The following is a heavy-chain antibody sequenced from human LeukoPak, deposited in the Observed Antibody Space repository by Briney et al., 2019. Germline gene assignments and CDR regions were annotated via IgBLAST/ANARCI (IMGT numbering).Heavy chain of an antibody. CDR1: GFTFRSYA. CDR2: ISGSVGST. D-gene: IGHD3-22*01. Sequence: GGSLRLSRAASGFTFRSYAMRWVRQAPGKGLEWVSGISGSVGSTYYAASVKVRFTISRDNSKNTLYLQINSLRAEDTPVYYCAIIARVYDSSGYQYYFDYWGQGTLVTVSS. CDR3: AIIARVYDSSGYQYYFDY. V-gene: IGHV3-23*01. J-gene: IGHJ4*02.